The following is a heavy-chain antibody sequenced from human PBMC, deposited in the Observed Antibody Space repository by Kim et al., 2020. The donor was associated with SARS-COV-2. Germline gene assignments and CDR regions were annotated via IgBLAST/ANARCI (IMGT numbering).Heavy chain of an antibody. J-gene: IGHJ4*02. Sequence: GGSLRLSCAASGFTVSSNYMSWVRQAPGKGLEWVSVIYSGGSTYYADSVKGRFTISRDNSKNTLYLQMNSLRAEDTAVYYCAREPRDDYVDYWGQGTLVTVSS. V-gene: IGHV3-66*01. CDR1: GFTVSSNY. CDR3: AREPRDDYVDY. CDR2: IYSGGST.